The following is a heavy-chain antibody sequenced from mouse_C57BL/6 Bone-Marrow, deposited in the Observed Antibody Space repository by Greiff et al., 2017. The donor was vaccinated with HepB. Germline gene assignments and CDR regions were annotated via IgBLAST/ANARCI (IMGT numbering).Heavy chain of an antibody. D-gene: IGHD2-14*01. J-gene: IGHJ2*01. CDR3: ARDRFDYYFDY. CDR2: INTEGTYT. CDR1: GFTFSTSG. V-gene: IGHV5-6*02. Sequence: EVKLVESGGDLVKPGGSLKLSCAASGFTFSTSGMSWVRQTPDKRLGWVATINTEGTYTYYADSVRGRFTISRDTAKNTLFLLMSSLKSEDSAIYYCARDRFDYYFDYWGQGTTLTVSS.